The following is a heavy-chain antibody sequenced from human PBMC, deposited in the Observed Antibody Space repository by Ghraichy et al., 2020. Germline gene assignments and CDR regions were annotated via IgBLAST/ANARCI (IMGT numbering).Heavy chain of an antibody. CDR2: ISAYNGNT. CDR3: ARDVITMIVVVNHRDY. Sequence: ASVKVSCKASGYTFTSYGISWVRQAPGQGLEWMGWISAYNGNTNYAQKLQGRVTMTTDTSTSTAYMELRSLRSDDTAVYYCARDVITMIVVVNHRDYWGQGTLVTVSS. CDR1: GYTFTSYG. J-gene: IGHJ4*02. D-gene: IGHD3-22*01. V-gene: IGHV1-18*01.